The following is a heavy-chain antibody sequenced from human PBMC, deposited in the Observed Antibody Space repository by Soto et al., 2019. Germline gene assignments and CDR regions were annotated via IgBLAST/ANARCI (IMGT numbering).Heavy chain of an antibody. CDR1: LVSISSGDW. J-gene: IGHJ4*02. CDR3: ATKNVPTPGNY. Sequence: QVQLQESGPGLVEPSGTLSLTCAVSLVSISSGDWWSWVRQSPERGLEYIGEISHSGTTNYNPSPEXXVTIALDASRNQFSLQLTSVTAADTAVYYCATKNVPTPGNYWGQGTLVIVSS. CDR2: ISHSGTT. V-gene: IGHV4-4*02. D-gene: IGHD3-10*02.